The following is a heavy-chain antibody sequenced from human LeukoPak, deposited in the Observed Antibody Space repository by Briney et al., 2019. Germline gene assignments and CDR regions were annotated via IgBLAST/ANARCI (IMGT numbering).Heavy chain of an antibody. CDR2: IYTGGNT. CDR3: AKDLRSRGYYDILTGYYRGYYFDY. J-gene: IGHJ4*02. D-gene: IGHD3-9*01. V-gene: IGHV3-53*01. CDR1: GFTVSSNY. Sequence: GGSLRLSCAASGFTVSSNYMSWVRQAPGKGLEWVSAIYTGGNTYYADSVKGRFTISRDNSKNTLYLQMNSLRAEDTAVYYCAKDLRSRGYYDILTGYYRGYYFDYWGQGTLVTVSS.